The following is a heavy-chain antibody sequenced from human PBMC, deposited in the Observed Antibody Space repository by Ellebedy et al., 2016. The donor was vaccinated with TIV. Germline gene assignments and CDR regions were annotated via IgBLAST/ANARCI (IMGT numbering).Heavy chain of an antibody. Sequence: GESLKISXAASGFTFSDYYMSWIRQAPGKGLEWVSYISSSSSYTNYADSVKGRFTISRDNSKNTLYLQMNSLRAEDTAVYYCARDAPGYYGSISYYFDYWGQGTLVTVSS. J-gene: IGHJ4*02. V-gene: IGHV3-11*06. CDR3: ARDAPGYYGSISYYFDY. CDR1: GFTFSDYY. CDR2: ISSSSSYT. D-gene: IGHD3-10*01.